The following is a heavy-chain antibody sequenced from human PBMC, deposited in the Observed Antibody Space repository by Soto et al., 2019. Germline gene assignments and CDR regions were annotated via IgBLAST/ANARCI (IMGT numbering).Heavy chain of an antibody. Sequence: ASVKVSCKASGYTFTSYAMHWVRQAPGQRLEWMGWINAGNGNTKYSQKFQGRVTITRDTSASTAYMELSSLRSEDTAVYYCASSSSWYNWFDPWGQGTLVTVSS. CDR2: INAGNGNT. D-gene: IGHD6-13*01. CDR1: GYTFTSYA. CDR3: ASSSSWYNWFDP. V-gene: IGHV1-3*01. J-gene: IGHJ5*02.